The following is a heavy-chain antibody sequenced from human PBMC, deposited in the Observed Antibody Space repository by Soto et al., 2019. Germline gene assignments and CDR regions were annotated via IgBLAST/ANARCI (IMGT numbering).Heavy chain of an antibody. D-gene: IGHD4-17*01. CDR1: GFSLSTNGVG. Sequence: QITLKESGPTLVKPTQTLTLTCTFSGFSLSTNGVGVAWIRQPPGKALEWLALIYWDDDKHYSPSLKSKLTIPKDTSKKQVVLTMTNMDPVDTGTYYCAHVEATVTKVWGQGTLVTVSA. V-gene: IGHV2-5*02. CDR2: IYWDDDK. CDR3: AHVEATVTKV. J-gene: IGHJ4*02.